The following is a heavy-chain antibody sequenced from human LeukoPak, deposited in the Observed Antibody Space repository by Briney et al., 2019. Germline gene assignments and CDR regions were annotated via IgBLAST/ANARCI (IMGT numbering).Heavy chain of an antibody. CDR3: AKQYSSGFTPWFDP. D-gene: IGHD6-19*01. CDR1: GFTFTSYS. CDR2: ISGGGGST. J-gene: IGHJ5*02. Sequence: GGSLRLSCAASGFTFTSYSMNWVRQAPGKGLEWVSTISGGGGSTYYADSVKGRFTISRDNSKNTLYLQVNSLRAEDTAVYYCAKQYSSGFTPWFDPWGQGTLVTVSS. V-gene: IGHV3-23*01.